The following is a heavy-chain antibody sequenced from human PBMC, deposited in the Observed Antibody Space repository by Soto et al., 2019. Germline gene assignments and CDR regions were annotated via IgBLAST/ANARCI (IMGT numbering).Heavy chain of an antibody. CDR2: INPNSGGT. V-gene: IGHV1-2*04. D-gene: IGHD6-13*01. Sequence: ASVKVSCKASGYTFTGYYMHWVRQAPGQGLEWMGWINPNSGGTNYAQKFQGWVTMTRDTSISTAYMELSRLRSDDTAVYYCARRDRIEAAGSEFDYWGQGTLVTVSS. CDR1: GYTFTGYY. CDR3: ARRDRIEAAGSEFDY. J-gene: IGHJ4*02.